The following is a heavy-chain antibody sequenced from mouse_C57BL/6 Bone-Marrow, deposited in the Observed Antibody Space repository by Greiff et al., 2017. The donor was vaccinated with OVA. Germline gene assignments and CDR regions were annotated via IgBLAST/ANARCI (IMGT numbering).Heavy chain of an antibody. V-gene: IGHV1-81*01. Sequence: VQLQQSGAELARTGASVKLSCKASGYTFTSYGISWVKQRTGQGLEWIGEIYPRSGNTYYNEKFKGKATLTADKSSSTAYMELRSLTSEDSAVYFCARYYYGSSRGYAMDYCGQGTSVTVSS. CDR2: IYPRSGNT. J-gene: IGHJ4*01. CDR1: GYTFTSYG. CDR3: ARYYYGSSRGYAMDY. D-gene: IGHD1-1*01.